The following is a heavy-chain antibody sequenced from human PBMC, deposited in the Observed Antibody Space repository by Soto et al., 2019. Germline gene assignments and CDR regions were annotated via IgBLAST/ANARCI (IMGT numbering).Heavy chain of an antibody. CDR1: GGSISNYY. J-gene: IGHJ4*02. Sequence: QVPLQESGPGLVKPSETLSLTCTVSGGSISNYYWSWVRQPPGKGLEWIGYIYDSGSTNYNPPLKSRVTISVDTSKNQFSLRRTSVTAADTAVYYGAAAPRYWGQGTLVTVSS. CDR2: IYDSGST. CDR3: AAAPRY. V-gene: IGHV4-59*01. D-gene: IGHD2-15*01.